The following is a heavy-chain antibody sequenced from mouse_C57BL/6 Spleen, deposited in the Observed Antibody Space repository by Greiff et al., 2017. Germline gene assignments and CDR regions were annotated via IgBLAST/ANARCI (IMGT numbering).Heavy chain of an antibody. CDR2: ISDGGSYT. J-gene: IGHJ1*03. CDR1: GFTFSSYA. Sequence: EVKLVESGGGLVKPGGSLKLSCAASGFTFSSYAMSWVRQTPEKRLEWVATISDGGSYTNYPDNVKGRFTISRDNAKNNLYLQMSHLKSEDTAMYYCAREPLLRRYIDVWGKGTTVTVSS. D-gene: IGHD1-1*01. V-gene: IGHV5-4*01. CDR3: AREPLLRRYIDV.